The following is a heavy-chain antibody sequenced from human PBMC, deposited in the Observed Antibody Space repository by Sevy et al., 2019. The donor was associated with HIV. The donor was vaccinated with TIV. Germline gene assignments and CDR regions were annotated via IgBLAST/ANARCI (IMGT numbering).Heavy chain of an antibody. D-gene: IGHD6-6*01. V-gene: IGHV1-18*04. Sequence: ASVKVSCKASGYTFTSYGITWVRQAPGQGLEWMGWISAYNSKTNFAQKFQDKFTMTTDTSTSTACLELRSLTSDDTAVYYCARDGQVYSSSSGDYYYNGMDVWGQGTTVTVSS. CDR1: GYTFTSYG. J-gene: IGHJ6*02. CDR3: ARDGQVYSSSSGDYYYNGMDV. CDR2: ISAYNSKT.